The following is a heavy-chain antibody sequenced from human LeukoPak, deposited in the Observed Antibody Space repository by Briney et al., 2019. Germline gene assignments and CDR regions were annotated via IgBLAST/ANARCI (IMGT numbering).Heavy chain of an antibody. V-gene: IGHV4-59*08. D-gene: IGHD2-8*01. CDR2: IYYSGST. J-gene: IGHJ3*02. CDR3: ARINGVSSDAFDI. CDR1: GGSISSYY. Sequence: LETLSLTCTVSGGSISSYYWSWIRQPPGKGLEWIGYIYYSGSTNYNPSLKSRVTISVDTSKNQFSLKLSSVTAADTAVYYCARINGVSSDAFDIWGQGTMVTVSS.